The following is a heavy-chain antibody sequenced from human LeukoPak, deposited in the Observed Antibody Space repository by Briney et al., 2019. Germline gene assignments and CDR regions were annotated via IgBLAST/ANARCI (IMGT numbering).Heavy chain of an antibody. CDR2: ISGSGGST. V-gene: IGHV3-23*01. CDR3: AKDQWWFGESDAFDI. CDR1: GFTFDDYD. Sequence: GGSLRLSCAASGFTFDDYDMSWVRQAPGKGLEWVSAISGSGGSTYYADSVKGRFTISRDNSKNTLYLQMNSLRAEDTAVYYCAKDQWWFGESDAFDIWGQGTMVTVSS. J-gene: IGHJ3*02. D-gene: IGHD3-10*01.